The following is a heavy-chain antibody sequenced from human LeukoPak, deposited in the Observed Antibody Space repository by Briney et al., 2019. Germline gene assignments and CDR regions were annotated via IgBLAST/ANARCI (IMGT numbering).Heavy chain of an antibody. V-gene: IGHV3-66*01. CDR3: ASSTSTPEGFDF. CDR1: GFTFSDYY. CDR2: IYTGDNT. Sequence: PGGSLRLSCAASGFTFSDYYMSWIRQAPGKGLEWVSVIYTGDNTYYANSVKGRFTISRDNSRRMLYLQMNSLRAEDTSVYYCASSTSTPEGFDFWGQGTLVTVSP. D-gene: IGHD2-2*01. J-gene: IGHJ4*02.